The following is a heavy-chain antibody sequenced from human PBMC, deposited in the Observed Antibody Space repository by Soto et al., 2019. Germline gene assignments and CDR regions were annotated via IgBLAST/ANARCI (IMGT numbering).Heavy chain of an antibody. CDR2: IYYSGST. J-gene: IGHJ4*02. CDR3: ARGPPVFTPQQYYFDY. V-gene: IGHV4-39*01. D-gene: IGHD3-16*01. Sequence: QLQLQESGPGLVKPSETLSLTCTVSGGSISSSSYYWGWIRQPPGKGLEWIGSIYYSGSTYYNPSLKSRVTISVDTSKNQFSLKLSSVTAADTAVYYCARGPPVFTPQQYYFDYWGQGTLVTVSS. CDR1: GGSISSSSYY.